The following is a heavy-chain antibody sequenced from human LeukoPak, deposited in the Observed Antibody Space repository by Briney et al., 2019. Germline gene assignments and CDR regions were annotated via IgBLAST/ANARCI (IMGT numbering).Heavy chain of an antibody. Sequence: PSETLSLTCTVFGGSISSSSYYWGWIRQPPGKGLEWIGSIYYSGSTYYNPSLKSRVTISVDTSKNQFSLKLSSVTAADTAAYYCATLAASSSWAAFDYWGQGTLVTVSS. D-gene: IGHD6-13*01. CDR2: IYYSGST. V-gene: IGHV4-39*01. CDR1: GGSISSSSYY. CDR3: ATLAASSSWAAFDY. J-gene: IGHJ4*02.